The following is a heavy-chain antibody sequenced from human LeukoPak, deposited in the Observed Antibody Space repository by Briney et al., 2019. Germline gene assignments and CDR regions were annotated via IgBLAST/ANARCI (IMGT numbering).Heavy chain of an antibody. J-gene: IGHJ4*02. CDR1: GGSISSYY. Sequence: SETLSLTCTISGGSISSYYWSWIRQPPGKGLEWIGYIYYSGSTNYNPSLKSRVTISVDTSKNQFSLNLSSVTAADTAVYYCARGGDSKHLVNWGQGTLVTVSS. CDR3: ARGGDSKHLVN. CDR2: IYYSGST. D-gene: IGHD3-3*02. V-gene: IGHV4-59*01.